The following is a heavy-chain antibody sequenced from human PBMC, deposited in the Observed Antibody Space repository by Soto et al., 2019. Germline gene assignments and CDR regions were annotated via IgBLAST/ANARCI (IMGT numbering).Heavy chain of an antibody. CDR3: VRASMPKAHFDS. CDR2: MHTSGST. CDR1: GGSIRGYY. D-gene: IGHD2-2*01. V-gene: IGHV4-4*07. J-gene: IGHJ4*02. Sequence: QMQLQESGPGLVKPSETLSLTCTVSGGSIRGYYWSWIRQSAGMRLEWIGRMHTSGSTNYNPSLKSRVTISVDMSKNQISLKLTSVTAEDTALYYCVRASMPKAHFDSWGQGTLVTVSS.